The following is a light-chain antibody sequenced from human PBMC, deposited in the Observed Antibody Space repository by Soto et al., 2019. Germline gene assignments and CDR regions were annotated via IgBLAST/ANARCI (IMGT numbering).Light chain of an antibody. CDR1: QSISSW. V-gene: IGKV1-5*01. CDR3: QQYNSYS. Sequence: DIQMTQSPSTLSASVGDRVTITCRASQSISSWLAWYQQKPGKAPKLLIYHASTLESGVPSRFSGSGSGTEFTLTISSLQPDDFATYYCQQYNSYSFDQGTKVDIK. J-gene: IGKJ1*01. CDR2: HAS.